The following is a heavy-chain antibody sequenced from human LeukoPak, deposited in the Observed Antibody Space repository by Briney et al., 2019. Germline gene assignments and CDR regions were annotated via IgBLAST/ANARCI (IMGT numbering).Heavy chain of an antibody. CDR3: ARDHHRRLYDSQARDTFDI. Sequence: GGSLRLSCAASGFTFSSYSMDWVRQAPGKGLEWVSYISSSSTMYYADSVKGRFSISRDNAKNSLYLQMNSLRAEDTAVYYCARDHHRRLYDSQARDTFDIWGQGTMVTVSS. CDR1: GFTFSSYS. V-gene: IGHV3-48*01. J-gene: IGHJ3*02. D-gene: IGHD3-22*01. CDR2: ISSSSTM.